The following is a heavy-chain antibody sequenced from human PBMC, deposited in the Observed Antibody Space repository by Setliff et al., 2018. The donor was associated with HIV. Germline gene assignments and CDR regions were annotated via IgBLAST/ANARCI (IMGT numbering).Heavy chain of an antibody. J-gene: IGHJ5*02. CDR2: ISGYTGIT. CDR3: ARDAGTGGPGRWVDA. V-gene: IGHV1-18*01. CDR1: GYIFSHYG. D-gene: IGHD1-1*01. Sequence: ASVKVSCKISGYIFSHYGVTWVRQAPGQGLEYMGYISGYTGITHYAQSFQGRVTMTTDPSKYTAYMELRSLKYDDTAVYYCARDAGTGGPGRWVDAWGQGTMVTVSS.